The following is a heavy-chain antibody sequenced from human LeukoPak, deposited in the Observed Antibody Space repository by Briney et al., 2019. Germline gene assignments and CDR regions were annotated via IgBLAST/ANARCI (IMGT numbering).Heavy chain of an antibody. CDR3: ARGIRAYSYGNHDYYYYYMDV. J-gene: IGHJ6*03. CDR1: GGTFSSYA. V-gene: IGHV1-69*06. D-gene: IGHD5-18*01. Sequence: SVKVSCKASGGTFSSYAISWVRQAPGQGLEWMGGIIPICGTANYAQKFQGRVTITADKSTSTAYMELSSLRSEDTAVYYCARGIRAYSYGNHDYYYYYMDVWGKGTTVTVSS. CDR2: IIPICGTA.